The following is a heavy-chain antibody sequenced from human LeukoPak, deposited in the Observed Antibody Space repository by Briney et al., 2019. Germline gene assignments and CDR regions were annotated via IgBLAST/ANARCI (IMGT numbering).Heavy chain of an antibody. Sequence: SVKVSCKASGGTFSSYAISWVRQAPGQGLEWMGGIIPIFGTANYAQKFQGRVTITTDESTSTAYMELSSLRSEDTAVYYRARGGVSTVTPHYYYYYMDVWGKGTTVTVSS. J-gene: IGHJ6*03. CDR3: ARGGVSTVTPHYYYYYMDV. V-gene: IGHV1-69*05. CDR1: GGTFSSYA. CDR2: IIPIFGTA. D-gene: IGHD4-11*01.